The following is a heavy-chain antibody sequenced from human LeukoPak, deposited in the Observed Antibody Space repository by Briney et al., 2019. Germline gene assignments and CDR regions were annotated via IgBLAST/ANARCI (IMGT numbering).Heavy chain of an antibody. V-gene: IGHV4-4*07. CDR3: ARGPATVWFDP. CDR1: GGSISSYY. CDR2: IYTSGST. Sequence: SETLSLTCTVSGGSISSYYWSWIRQPAGKGMEWIGRIYTSGSTNYNPSLKSRVTISVDTSKNQFSLKLSSVTAADTAVYYCARGPATVWFDPWGQGTLVTVSS. D-gene: IGHD4-11*01. J-gene: IGHJ5*02.